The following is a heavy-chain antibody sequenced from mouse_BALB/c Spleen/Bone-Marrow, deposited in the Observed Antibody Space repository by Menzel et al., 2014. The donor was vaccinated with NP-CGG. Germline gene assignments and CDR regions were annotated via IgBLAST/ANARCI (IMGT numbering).Heavy chain of an antibody. CDR2: ISGVSSTI. CDR1: GFTFSNFG. Sequence: EVKVVESGGGLVQPGGSRKLSCAASGFTFSNFGIHWVRQAPEKGLEWVAYISGVSSTIYYADTVKGRFTISRDNPKNTLFLQMTSLRSEDTAMYYCARSTWSYNNGMDYWGQGTSVTVSS. J-gene: IGHJ4*01. D-gene: IGHD1-1*02. V-gene: IGHV5-17*02. CDR3: ARSTWSYNNGMDY.